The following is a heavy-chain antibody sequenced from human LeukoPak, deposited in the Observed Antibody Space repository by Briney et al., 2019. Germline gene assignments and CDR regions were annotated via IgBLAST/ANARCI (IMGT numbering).Heavy chain of an antibody. CDR2: IYYSGST. CDR1: GGSISSSNW. D-gene: IGHD1-26*01. Sequence: PSGTLSLTCAVSGGSISSSNWWSWVRQPPGKGLEWIGSIYYSGSTYYNPSLKSRVTISVDTSKNQFSLKLSSVTAADTAVYYCARRIKYSGSYFSWGQGTLVTVSS. CDR3: ARRIKYSGSYFS. V-gene: IGHV4-4*02. J-gene: IGHJ5*02.